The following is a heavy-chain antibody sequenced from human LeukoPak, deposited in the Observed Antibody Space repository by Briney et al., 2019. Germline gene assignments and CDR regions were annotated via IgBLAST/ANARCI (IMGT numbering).Heavy chain of an antibody. CDR3: TTDNALGMDV. CDR1: GFTFSNAW. V-gene: IGHV3-15*01. CDR2: IRDKPDGGTT. J-gene: IGHJ6*02. Sequence: GGSLRLSCAASGFTFSNAWMSWVRQAPGKGLEWVGLIRDKPDGGTTDYAAPVKGRFTISRDDSKSMLYLQMNSLKTEDTAVYYSTTDNALGMDVWGQGTTVTVSS. D-gene: IGHD2-8*01.